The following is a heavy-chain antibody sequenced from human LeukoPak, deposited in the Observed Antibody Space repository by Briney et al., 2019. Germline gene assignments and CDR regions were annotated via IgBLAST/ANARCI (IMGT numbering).Heavy chain of an antibody. V-gene: IGHV4-34*01. CDR1: GGSFSGYY. CDR2: INHSGST. Sequence: SETLSLTCAVYGGSFSGYYWSWLRQPPGKGLEWIGEINHSGSTNYNPSLKSRVTISVDTSKNQFSLKLSSVTAADTAVYYCARGTRRGIAARPLDYWGQGTLVTVSS. J-gene: IGHJ4*02. CDR3: ARGTRRGIAARPLDY. D-gene: IGHD6-6*01.